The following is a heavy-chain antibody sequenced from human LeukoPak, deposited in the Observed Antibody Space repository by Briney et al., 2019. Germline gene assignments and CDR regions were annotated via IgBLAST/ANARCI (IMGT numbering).Heavy chain of an antibody. D-gene: IGHD3-16*01. J-gene: IGHJ6*02. CDR1: GFTFSSYW. CDR2: INNDGSTT. Sequence: GGSLRLSCAASGFTFSSYWMHWVRQAPGKGLVWVSLINNDGSTTRYADSVKGRFTISRDNAKNTLYLQMNSLSAEDTAVYYCARPLPYYYYGMDVWGQGTTVTVSS. CDR3: ARPLPYYYYGMDV. V-gene: IGHV3-74*01.